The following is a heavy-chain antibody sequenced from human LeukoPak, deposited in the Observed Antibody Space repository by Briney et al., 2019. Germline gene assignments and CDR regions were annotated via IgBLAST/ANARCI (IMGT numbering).Heavy chain of an antibody. D-gene: IGHD4-23*01. CDR1: GGSFSGYY. V-gene: IGHV4-34*01. CDR3: AREDSGGGNSEVQSFDY. J-gene: IGHJ4*02. Sequence: SETLSLTCAVYGGSFSGYYWSWIRQPPGKGLEWIGEINHSGSTNYNPSLKSRVTISVDTSKNQFSLKLSSVTAADTAVYYCAREDSGGGNSEVQSFDYWGQGTLVTVSS. CDR2: INHSGST.